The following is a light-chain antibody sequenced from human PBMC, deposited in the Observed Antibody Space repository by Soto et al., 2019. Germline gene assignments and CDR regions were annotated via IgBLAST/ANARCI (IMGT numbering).Light chain of an antibody. CDR2: WAS. Sequence: DIVMTQSPDSLPVSLGERATINCKSSQSVLYSSNNKNYLAWYQQKPGQPPKLLIYWASSRESGVPDRFSGSGSGTDFTLTISSLQAEDVAVYYCHQYYTTPLTLGGGTKVDIK. CDR3: HQYYTTPLT. CDR1: QSVLYSSNNKNY. V-gene: IGKV4-1*01. J-gene: IGKJ4*01.